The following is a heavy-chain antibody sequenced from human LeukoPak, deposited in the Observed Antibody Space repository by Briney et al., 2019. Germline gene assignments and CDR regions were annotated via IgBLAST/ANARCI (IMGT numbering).Heavy chain of an antibody. CDR2: ITGSGDGT. Sequence: PGGPLRLSCAASGFTFSNYAMMWVRQAPGKRLEWISSITGSGDGTYYADSVRGRFTISRDNSENTLFLQVNSLRAEDTAVYFCVKGFVHPTYYFDYWGQGTLVTVSS. D-gene: IGHD3-10*01. CDR3: VKGFVHPTYYFDY. V-gene: IGHV3-23*01. J-gene: IGHJ4*02. CDR1: GFTFSNYA.